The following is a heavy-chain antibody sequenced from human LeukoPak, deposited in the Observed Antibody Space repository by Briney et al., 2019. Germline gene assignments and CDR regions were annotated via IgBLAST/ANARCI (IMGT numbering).Heavy chain of an antibody. J-gene: IGHJ6*02. Sequence: GGSLRLSCAASGFTFSTYAMSWVRQAPGKGLEWVSAISFSGGSIHYAESVKGRFTISRDNSKNTLYLQMNSLRAEDTAVYYCAKEAFNWLRSHYYGVDVWGQGTTVTVSS. V-gene: IGHV3-23*01. CDR1: GFTFSTYA. CDR2: ISFSGGSI. CDR3: AKEAFNWLRSHYYGVDV. D-gene: IGHD5-12*01.